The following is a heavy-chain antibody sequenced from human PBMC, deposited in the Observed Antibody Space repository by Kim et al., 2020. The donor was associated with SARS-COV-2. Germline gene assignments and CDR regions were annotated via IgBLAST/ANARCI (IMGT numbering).Heavy chain of an antibody. CDR3: ARQGGYDFDM. V-gene: IGHV3-23*01. Sequence: GGSLRLSCAASGFTFSSYAMSWVRQAPGKGLEWVSSVTGTGSKTYYADSVRGRFTISRDKSKNALYVQMNSLRAEDTALYYCARQGGYDFDMWGQGTMVTVSS. CDR1: GFTFSSYA. CDR2: VTGTGSKT. D-gene: IGHD1-1*01. J-gene: IGHJ3*02.